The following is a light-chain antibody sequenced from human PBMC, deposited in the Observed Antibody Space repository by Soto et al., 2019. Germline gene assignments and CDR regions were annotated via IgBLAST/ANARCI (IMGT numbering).Light chain of an antibody. V-gene: IGKV3-11*01. CDR1: QSVSSY. CDR3: KQRSNRRGCT. J-gene: IGKJ3*01. CDR2: DAS. Sequence: EIVLTQSPATLSLSPGERATLSCRASQSVSSYLAWYQQKPGQAPRLLIYDASNRATGIPARFSGSGTGTDFTLTISSVETEDYAVYYCKQRSNRRGCTFGPGTKVDIK.